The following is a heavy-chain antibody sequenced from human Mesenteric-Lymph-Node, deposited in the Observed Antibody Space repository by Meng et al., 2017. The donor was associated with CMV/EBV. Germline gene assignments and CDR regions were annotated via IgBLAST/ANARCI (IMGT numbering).Heavy chain of an antibody. Sequence: YTFTGYYMHWVRQAPGQGLEWMGIINPSGGSTSYAQKFQGRVTMTRDTSTSTVYMELSSLRSEDTAVYYCARDIVVVPAAPGSWFDPWGQGTLVTVSS. CDR2: INPSGGST. CDR3: ARDIVVVPAAPGSWFDP. D-gene: IGHD2-2*01. J-gene: IGHJ5*02. V-gene: IGHV1-46*01. CDR1: YTFTGYY.